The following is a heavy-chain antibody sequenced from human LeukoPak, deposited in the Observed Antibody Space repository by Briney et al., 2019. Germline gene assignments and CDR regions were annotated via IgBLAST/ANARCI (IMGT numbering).Heavy chain of an antibody. CDR2: IYYSGST. D-gene: IGHD6-13*01. CDR3: ARPRIASTLNWFDP. V-gene: IGHV4-59*01. CDR1: GGSISSYY. Sequence: SETLSLTCTVSGGSISSYYWSWIRQPPGKGLEWIGYIYYSGSTNYNPSLKSRVTISVDTSKNQFSLKLSSVTAADTAVYYCARPRIASTLNWFDPWGQGTLVTPSS. J-gene: IGHJ5*02.